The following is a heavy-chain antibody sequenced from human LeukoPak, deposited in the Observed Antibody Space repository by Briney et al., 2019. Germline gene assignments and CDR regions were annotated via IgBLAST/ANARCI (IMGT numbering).Heavy chain of an antibody. CDR1: GGSISSYY. Sequence: SETLSLTCTVSGGSISSYYWSWIRQPPGKGLEWIGYIYYSGSTNYNPSLKSRVTISVDTSKNQFSLKLSSVTAADTAVYYCARGDRDYYDSSGYWSRGGPLDYRGQGTLVTVSS. CDR3: ARGDRDYYDSSGYWSRGGPLDY. V-gene: IGHV4-59*01. D-gene: IGHD3-22*01. CDR2: IYYSGST. J-gene: IGHJ4*02.